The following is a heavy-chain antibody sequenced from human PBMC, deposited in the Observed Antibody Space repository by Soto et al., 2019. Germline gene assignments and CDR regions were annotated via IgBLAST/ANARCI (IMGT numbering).Heavy chain of an antibody. J-gene: IGHJ4*02. CDR2: IWYDGSKK. V-gene: IGHV3-33*01. Sequence: ESGGGVVQPGESLRLSCATSGFTFSEDAMHWVRQAPGKGLEWVAVIWYDGSKKHYADSVKGRFTISRDNSKNTLFLQMNSLTAEDTAVYWCVREGRHTAMFSGFDYWGQGIRVTASS. CDR3: VREGRHTAMFSGFDY. CDR1: GFTFSEDA. D-gene: IGHD5-18*01.